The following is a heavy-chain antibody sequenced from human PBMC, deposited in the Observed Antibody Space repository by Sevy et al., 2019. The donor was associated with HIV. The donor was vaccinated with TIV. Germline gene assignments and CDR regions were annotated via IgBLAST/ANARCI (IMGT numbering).Heavy chain of an antibody. Sequence: ASVKVSCKASGYTFTNYGISWVRQAPGQGLEWMGWISAYNGNTNYAQKLQGRVTMTTDTSTNTVYMELRSLRSDDTAVYYCAREPFYDGSGCYYEGSDYWGQGTLVTVSS. CDR2: ISAYNGNT. CDR1: GYTFTNYG. J-gene: IGHJ4*02. D-gene: IGHD3-10*01. V-gene: IGHV1-18*01. CDR3: AREPFYDGSGCYYEGSDY.